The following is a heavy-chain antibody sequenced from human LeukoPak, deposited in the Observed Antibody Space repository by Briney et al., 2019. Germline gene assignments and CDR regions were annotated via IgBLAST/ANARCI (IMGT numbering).Heavy chain of an antibody. CDR1: GFTFSSYG. D-gene: IGHD2-2*02. V-gene: IGHV3-33*01. Sequence: GGSLRLSCAASGFTFSSYGMHWVRQAPGKGLEWVAVIWYDGSNKYYADSVKGRFTISRDNSKNTLYLQMNSLRAEDTAVYYCARVRLRYCSSTSCYTLSGMDVWGQGTTVTVSS. CDR2: IWYDGSNK. CDR3: ARVRLRYCSSTSCYTLSGMDV. J-gene: IGHJ6*02.